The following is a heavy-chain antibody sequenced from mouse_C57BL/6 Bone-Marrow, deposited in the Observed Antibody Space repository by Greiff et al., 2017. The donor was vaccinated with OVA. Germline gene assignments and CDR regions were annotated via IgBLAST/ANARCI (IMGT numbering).Heavy chain of an antibody. J-gene: IGHJ4*01. CDR1: GFNIKDDY. V-gene: IGHV14-4*01. Sequence: VHVKQSGAELVRPGASVKLSCTASGFNIKDDYMHWVKQRPEQDLEWIGWIDPENGDTEYASKFQGKATITADTSSNTAYLQLSSLTSEDAAVYYCTTVYPMDYWGQGTSVTVSS. CDR3: TTVYPMDY. CDR2: IDPENGDT. D-gene: IGHD2-1*01.